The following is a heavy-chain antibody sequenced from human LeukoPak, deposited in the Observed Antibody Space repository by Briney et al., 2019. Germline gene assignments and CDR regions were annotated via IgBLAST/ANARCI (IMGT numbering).Heavy chain of an antibody. Sequence: PGGSLRLSCAASGFTFSSYGMHWVRQAPGKGLEWVAVISYDGSNKYYADSVKGRFTISRDNSKNTLYLQMNSLRAEDTAVYYCAKVRTSNVRFLEWLNFDYWGQGTLVTVSS. D-gene: IGHD3-3*01. CDR2: ISYDGSNK. CDR1: GFTFSSYG. V-gene: IGHV3-30*18. J-gene: IGHJ4*02. CDR3: AKVRTSNVRFLEWLNFDY.